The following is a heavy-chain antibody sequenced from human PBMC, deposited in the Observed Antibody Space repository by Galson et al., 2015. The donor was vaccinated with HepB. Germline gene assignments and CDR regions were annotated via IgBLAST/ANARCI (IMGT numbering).Heavy chain of an antibody. CDR1: GFTFRSYG. CDR3: AKRSPYDRSGYFES. D-gene: IGHD3-22*01. CDR2: ISDDGKNT. V-gene: IGHV3-23*01. J-gene: IGHJ4*02. Sequence: SLRLSCAASGFTFRSYGMNWVRQAPGKGLEWVSSISDDGKNTYYADSVKGRFTISRDNSKNTLYLQMNSLRAEDTAVYHCAKRSPYDRSGYFESWGQGSLVTVSS.